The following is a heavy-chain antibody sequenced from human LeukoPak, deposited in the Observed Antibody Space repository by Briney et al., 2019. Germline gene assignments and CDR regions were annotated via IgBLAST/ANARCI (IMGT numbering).Heavy chain of an antibody. CDR1: GFTFSSYA. V-gene: IGHV3-23*01. J-gene: IGHJ5*02. CDR2: ISGSGGST. CDR3: AKDTDYYGSGSYSDP. D-gene: IGHD3-10*01. Sequence: PGGSLRLSCAPSGFTFSSYAMSWVRQAPGKGLEWVSAISGSGGSTYDADSVKGRFTISRDNSKNTLYLQMNSLRAEDTAVYYCAKDTDYYGSGSYSDPWGQGTLVTVSS.